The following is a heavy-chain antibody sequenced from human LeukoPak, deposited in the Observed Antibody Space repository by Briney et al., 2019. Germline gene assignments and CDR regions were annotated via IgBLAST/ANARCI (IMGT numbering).Heavy chain of an antibody. J-gene: IGHJ4*02. V-gene: IGHV3-30-3*01. D-gene: IGHD5/OR15-5a*01. Sequence: GGSLRPSCAASGFTFSSYAMHWVRQAPGKGLEWVAVISYDGSNKYYADSVKGRFTISRDNSKNTLYLQMNSLRAEDTAVYYCARAGLFDYWGQGTLVTVSS. CDR3: ARAGLFDY. CDR2: ISYDGSNK. CDR1: GFTFSSYA.